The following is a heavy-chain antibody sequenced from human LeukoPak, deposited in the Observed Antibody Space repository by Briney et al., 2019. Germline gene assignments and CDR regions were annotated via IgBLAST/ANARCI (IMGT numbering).Heavy chain of an antibody. CDR3: ARDRLLRNPSKSYYYDSSGPADY. V-gene: IGHV3-7*01. D-gene: IGHD3-22*01. CDR1: GFTFSSYW. J-gene: IGHJ4*02. CDR2: IKQDGSEK. Sequence: GGSLRLSCAASGFTFSSYWMSWVRQAPGKGLEWVANIKQDGSEKYYVDSAKGRFTISRDNAKNSLYLQMNSLRAEDTAVYYCARDRLLRNPSKSYYYDSSGPADYWGQGTLVTVSS.